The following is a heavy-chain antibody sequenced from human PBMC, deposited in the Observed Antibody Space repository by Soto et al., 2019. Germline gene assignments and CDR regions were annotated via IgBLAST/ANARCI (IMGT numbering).Heavy chain of an antibody. CDR1: GFTFSSYG. V-gene: IGHV3-30*18. Sequence: QVQLVESGGGVVQPGRSLRLSCAASGFTFSSYGMHWVRQAPGKGLEWVAVISYDGSNNYYADSVKGRFTISRDNSKNTLYLQMNSLRAEDTAVYYCAKDVVVGATPGLGDYYYYYGMDVWGQGTTVTVSS. D-gene: IGHD1-26*01. CDR2: ISYDGSNN. J-gene: IGHJ6*02. CDR3: AKDVVVGATPGLGDYYYYYGMDV.